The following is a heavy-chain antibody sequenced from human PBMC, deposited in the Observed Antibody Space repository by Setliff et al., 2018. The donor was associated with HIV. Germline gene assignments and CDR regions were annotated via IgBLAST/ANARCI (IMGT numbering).Heavy chain of an antibody. Sequence: SETLSLTCTVSGGSISSGSNYWSWIRQPAGKGLEWIGHIYTSGSTNYNPSLKSRVTISVDTSKNQFYLKLSSVTAADTAVYYCARILLYDSSAYFVNALDIWGQGTVVTVSS. J-gene: IGHJ3*02. CDR3: ARILLYDSSAYFVNALDI. CDR1: GGSISSGSNY. CDR2: IYTSGST. V-gene: IGHV4-61*09. D-gene: IGHD3-22*01.